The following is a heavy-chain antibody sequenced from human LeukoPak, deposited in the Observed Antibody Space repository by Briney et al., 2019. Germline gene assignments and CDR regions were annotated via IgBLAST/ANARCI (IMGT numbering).Heavy chain of an antibody. CDR3: ARDWFDGDYDRFDY. CDR2: INQDGSQK. Sequence: GGSLRLSCAVSGFTFSSYWMSWFRQAPGKGLEWVANINQDGSQKFSVDSVKGRFTISRDDAKNSLSLQMNSLRVEDTAVYYCARDWFDGDYDRFDYWGQGTLVTVSS. J-gene: IGHJ4*02. CDR1: GFTFSSYW. D-gene: IGHD4-17*01. V-gene: IGHV3-7*03.